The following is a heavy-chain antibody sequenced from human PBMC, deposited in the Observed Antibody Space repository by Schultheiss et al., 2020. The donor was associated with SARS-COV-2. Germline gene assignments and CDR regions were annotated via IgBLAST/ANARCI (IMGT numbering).Heavy chain of an antibody. Sequence: SETLSLTCAVSGYSISSGYYWGWIRQPPGKGLEWIGSIYHSGSTNYNPSLKSRVSISVDTSTNQFSLKLNSVAAADTAVFYCARVKGSGSYYKPFYYYAMDVWGQGTTVTVSS. V-gene: IGHV4-38-2*01. CDR2: IYHSGST. J-gene: IGHJ6*02. CDR3: ARVKGSGSYYKPFYYYAMDV. CDR1: GYSISSGYY. D-gene: IGHD3-10*01.